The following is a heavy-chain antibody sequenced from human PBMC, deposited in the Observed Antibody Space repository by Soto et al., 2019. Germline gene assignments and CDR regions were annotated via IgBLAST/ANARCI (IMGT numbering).Heavy chain of an antibody. Sequence: ASVKVSCKASGYTFTSYDINWVRQATGQGLEWMGWMNPNSGNTGYAQKFQGRVTMTRNTSISTAYMELSSLRSEDTAVYYCARGHFYCSSTSCYDDYYYYYMDVWGKGTTVTVSS. V-gene: IGHV1-8*02. CDR1: GYTFTSYD. CDR3: ARGHFYCSSTSCYDDYYYYYMDV. D-gene: IGHD2-2*01. CDR2: MNPNSGNT. J-gene: IGHJ6*03.